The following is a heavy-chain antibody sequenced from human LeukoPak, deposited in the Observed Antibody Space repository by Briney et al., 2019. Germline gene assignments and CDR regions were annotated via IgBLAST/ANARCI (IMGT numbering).Heavy chain of an antibody. D-gene: IGHD3-22*01. V-gene: IGHV3-30*18. CDR2: ISYHGSKK. J-gene: IGHJ4*02. CDR1: GFTFNRHG. Sequence: GGSLRLSCATSGFTFNRHGLHWVRQAPGKGLEWVAVISYHGSKKYYADSVKGRFTISRDTSKNTLYLQMNSLRAEDTAVYYCAKDRAYYYNTNAYYYVGFDFWGQGTLVTVSS. CDR3: AKDRAYYYNTNAYYYVGFDF.